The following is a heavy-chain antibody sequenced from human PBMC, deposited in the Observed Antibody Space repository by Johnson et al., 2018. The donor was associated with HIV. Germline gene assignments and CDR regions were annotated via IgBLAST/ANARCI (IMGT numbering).Heavy chain of an antibody. J-gene: IGHJ3*02. Sequence: QVQLVESGGGVVQPGRSLRLSCAASGFTFSSYAMHWVRQPPGKGLEWVAVISYGGNKQYYVDSVEGRFTISRDNSKDTLYLQMNSLRAEDTAVYYCARDRRLADAFDIWGQGTMVTVSS. CDR3: ARDRRLADAFDI. CDR1: GFTFSSYA. D-gene: IGHD5-12*01. V-gene: IGHV3-30-3*01. CDR2: ISYGGNKQ.